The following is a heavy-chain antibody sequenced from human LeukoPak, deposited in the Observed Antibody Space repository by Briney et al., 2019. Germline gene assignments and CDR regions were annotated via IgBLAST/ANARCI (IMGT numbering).Heavy chain of an antibody. J-gene: IGHJ3*02. CDR2: IYSGGST. CDR3: ARVLSTRKAFDI. V-gene: IGHV3-66*01. Sequence: GSLRLSFAASGFTVSSNYMSWVRQAPGKGLEWVSVIYSGGSTYYADSVKGRFTISRDNSKNTLHLQMNSLRAEDTAVYYCARVLSTRKAFDIWGQGTMVTVSS. D-gene: IGHD5-24*01. CDR1: GFTVSSNY.